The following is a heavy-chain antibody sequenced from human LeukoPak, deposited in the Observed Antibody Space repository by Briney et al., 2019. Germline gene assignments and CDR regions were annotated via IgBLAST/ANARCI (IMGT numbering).Heavy chain of an antibody. CDR1: GYSISSGYY. Sequence: PSETLSLTCAVSGYSISSGYYWGWIRQPPGKGLEWIGSIYHSGSTYYNPSLKSRVTISVDTSKNQFSLKLSSVTAADTAVYYCASPNFDYWGQGTLATVSS. V-gene: IGHV4-38-2*01. CDR3: ASPNFDY. D-gene: IGHD2-8*01. CDR2: IYHSGST. J-gene: IGHJ4*02.